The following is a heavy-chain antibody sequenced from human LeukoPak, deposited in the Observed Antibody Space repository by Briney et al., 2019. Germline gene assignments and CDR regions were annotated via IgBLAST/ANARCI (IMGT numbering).Heavy chain of an antibody. Sequence: ASVKVSCKASGYTFTGYYMQWVRQAPGQGLEWMGWINPNSGGTNYAQKFQGRITMTRDTSISTVYMELSRLTSDDTAVYYCARDRITMVRGVLRVFFDYWGQGTLVTVSS. CDR1: GYTFTGYY. D-gene: IGHD3-10*01. CDR3: ARDRITMVRGVLRVFFDY. CDR2: INPNSGGT. V-gene: IGHV1-2*02. J-gene: IGHJ4*02.